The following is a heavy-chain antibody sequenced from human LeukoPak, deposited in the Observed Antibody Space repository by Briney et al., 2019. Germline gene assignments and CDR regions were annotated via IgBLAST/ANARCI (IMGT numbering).Heavy chain of an antibody. J-gene: IGHJ4*02. CDR2: INPNSGGT. CDR1: GYTFTGYY. CDR3: ARALTYVPDFDY. D-gene: IGHD2-2*01. V-gene: IGHV1-2*02. Sequence: ASVKVSCKASGYTFTGYYMHWVRQAPGQGLEWMGWINPNSGGTNYAQKFQGRVTMTRDTSISTAYMEPSRLRSDDTAVYYCARALTYVPDFDYWGQGTLVTVSS.